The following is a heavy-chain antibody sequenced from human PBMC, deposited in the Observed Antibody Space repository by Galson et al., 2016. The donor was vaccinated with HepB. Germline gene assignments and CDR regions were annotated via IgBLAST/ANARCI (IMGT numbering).Heavy chain of an antibody. CDR3: AREFGDCSNTRCSKQFFDY. V-gene: IGHV3-74*01. Sequence: SLRLSCAASGINLNYHWMHWVRQGPGKGLVWVSQINSDGSDANYADSVKGRFTISRDNARNTLYLQMNSLRAEDTAVYYCAREFGDCSNTRCSKQFFDYWGQGTLVTVSS. CDR2: INSDGSDA. CDR1: GINLNYHW. D-gene: IGHD2-2*01. J-gene: IGHJ4*02.